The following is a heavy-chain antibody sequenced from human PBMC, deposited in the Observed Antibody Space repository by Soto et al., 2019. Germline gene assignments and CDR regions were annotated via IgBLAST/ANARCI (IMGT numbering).Heavy chain of an antibody. CDR3: AKAHYDFWSGTRDYFDI. CDR1: GFTFRHFA. V-gene: IGHV3-30*18. Sequence: QVLLVESGGGVVQSGRSLRLSCEASGFTFRHFAMHWVRQAPGKGLEWVAVISYDGSEEYYADSVKGRFTISRDKSGDTVYLQMDSLRVEGTAVYYCAKAHYDFWSGTRDYFDIWGQGTLVTVSP. CDR2: ISYDGSEE. J-gene: IGHJ4*02. D-gene: IGHD3-3*01.